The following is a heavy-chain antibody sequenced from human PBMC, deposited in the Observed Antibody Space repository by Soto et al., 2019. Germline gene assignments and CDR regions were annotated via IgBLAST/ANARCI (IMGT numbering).Heavy chain of an antibody. CDR3: AREFMITFGGVIAPDNWFDP. J-gene: IGHJ5*02. D-gene: IGHD3-16*02. Sequence: GGSLRLSCAASGFTFSSYSMNWVRQAPGKGLEWVSHISSGSTYYADSVKGRFTISRDNSKNTLYLQMNSLRAEDTAVYYCAREFMITFGGVIAPDNWFDPWGQGTLVTVSS. V-gene: IGHV3-48*01. CDR2: ISSGST. CDR1: GFTFSSYS.